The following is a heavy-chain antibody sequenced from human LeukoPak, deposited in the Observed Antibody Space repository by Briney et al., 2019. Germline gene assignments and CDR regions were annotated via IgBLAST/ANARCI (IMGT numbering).Heavy chain of an antibody. V-gene: IGHV1-69*13. CDR2: IIPIFGTA. Sequence: ASVKVSCKASGGTFSSYAISWVRQAPGQGLEWMGGIIPIFGTANYAQKFQGRVTITADESTSTAYMELSSLRSEDTAVYYCASKLDYGSGSYVSYYYYMDVWGKGTTVTVSS. CDR1: GGTFSSYA. D-gene: IGHD3-10*01. J-gene: IGHJ6*03. CDR3: ASKLDYGSGSYVSYYYYMDV.